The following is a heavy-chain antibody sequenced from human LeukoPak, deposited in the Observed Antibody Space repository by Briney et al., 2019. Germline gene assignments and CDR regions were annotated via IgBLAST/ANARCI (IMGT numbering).Heavy chain of an antibody. CDR1: GFTFSTYW. D-gene: IGHD1-26*01. J-gene: IGHJ4*02. V-gene: IGHV3-74*01. Sequence: GGSLRLSCAASGFTFSTYWMHWVRQAPGKGLVWVSRVSNDGSGTSYADPVKGRFTISRDNAKNTLYLQMNSLRAEDTAVYYCARVGPTYFDYWGQGTLVTVSS. CDR3: ARVGPTYFDY. CDR2: VSNDGSGT.